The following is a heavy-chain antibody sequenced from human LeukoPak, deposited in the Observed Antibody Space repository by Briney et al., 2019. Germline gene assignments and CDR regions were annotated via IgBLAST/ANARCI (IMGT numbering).Heavy chain of an antibody. Sequence: PSETLSLTCAVYGGSFSGYYWSWIRQPPGKGLEWIGEINHSGSTNYNPSLKSRVTISVDTSKNQFSLKLSSVTAADTAVYYCATTPSDVDYDDSRSLVYWGQGTLVSVSS. D-gene: IGHD3-22*01. V-gene: IGHV4-34*01. CDR1: GGSFSGYY. CDR3: ATTPSDVDYDDSRSLVY. CDR2: INHSGST. J-gene: IGHJ4*02.